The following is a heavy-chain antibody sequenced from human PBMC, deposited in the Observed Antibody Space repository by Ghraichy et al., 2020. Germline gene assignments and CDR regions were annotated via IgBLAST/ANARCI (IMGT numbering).Heavy chain of an antibody. D-gene: IGHD1-26*01. CDR1: GGSFSGYY. Sequence: SETLSLTCAVYGGSFSGYYWSWIRQLPGKGLEWIGEINHSGSTNYNPSLKSRVTISVDTSKNQFSLKLSSVTAADTAVYYCARRKSINSGSYYWDDAFDIWGQGTMVTVSS. CDR2: INHSGST. V-gene: IGHV4-34*01. J-gene: IGHJ3*02. CDR3: ARRKSINSGSYYWDDAFDI.